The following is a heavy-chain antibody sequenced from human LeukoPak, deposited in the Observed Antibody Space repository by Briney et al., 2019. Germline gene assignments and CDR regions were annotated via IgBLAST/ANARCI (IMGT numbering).Heavy chain of an antibody. J-gene: IGHJ6*02. D-gene: IGHD3/OR15-3a*01. V-gene: IGHV3-64*02. CDR3: ARAKRETSTRPWTSGMDV. CDR1: GFTFSSYA. Sequence: GGSLRLSCAASGFTFSSYAMHWVRQAPGKGLEYVSAISSNGGSTYYADSVKGRFTISRDNSKNTLYLQMNGLRPEDTAIYYCARAKRETSTRPWTSGMDVWGQGTRVTVSS. CDR2: ISSNGGST.